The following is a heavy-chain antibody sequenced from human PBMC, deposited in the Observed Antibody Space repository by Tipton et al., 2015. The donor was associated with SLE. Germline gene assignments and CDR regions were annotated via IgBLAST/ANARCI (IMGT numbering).Heavy chain of an antibody. D-gene: IGHD2-15*01. CDR3: ARAGYCSGNMCYSYYYYGMDV. CDR1: GFTFSSYS. Sequence: GSLRLSCAASGFTFSSYSLNWVRQAPGKGLEWVSSISGSSTYTYYADSVKGRFAISRDDAKNSLYLQLNSPRAEDTAVYYCARAGYCSGNMCYSYYYYGMDVWGQGTTVTVSS. CDR2: ISGSSTYT. J-gene: IGHJ6*02. V-gene: IGHV3-21*03.